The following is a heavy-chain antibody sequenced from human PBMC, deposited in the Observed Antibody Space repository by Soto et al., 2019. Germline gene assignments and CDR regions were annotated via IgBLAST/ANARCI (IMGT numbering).Heavy chain of an antibody. CDR2: IYPGDSDT. CDR1: GYSFTSYW. D-gene: IGHD4-17*01. V-gene: IGHV5-51*01. J-gene: IGHJ6*02. CDR3: AGHRTTSDPNYYYYYGMDV. Sequence: GESLKISCKGSGYSFTSYWIGWVRQMPGKGLEWMGIIYPGDSDTRYSPSFQGQVTISADKSISTAYLQWSSLKASDTAMYYCAGHRTTSDPNYYYYYGMDVWGQGTTVTV.